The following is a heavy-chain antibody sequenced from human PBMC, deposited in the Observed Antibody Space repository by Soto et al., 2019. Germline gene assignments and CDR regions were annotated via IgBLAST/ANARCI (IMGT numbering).Heavy chain of an antibody. V-gene: IGHV1-69*13. CDR2: IIPNFGTT. CDR1: GGTFSSDS. Sequence: SVKVSCKASGGTFSSDSIDWVRQAPGQGLEWMGGIIPNFGTTNYAQKFQGRATITADESTSTVYMELSSLRSEDTAVYYCARDPVDTSMLTGYYGMDVWGQGTTVTVSS. D-gene: IGHD5-18*01. CDR3: ARDPVDTSMLTGYYGMDV. J-gene: IGHJ6*02.